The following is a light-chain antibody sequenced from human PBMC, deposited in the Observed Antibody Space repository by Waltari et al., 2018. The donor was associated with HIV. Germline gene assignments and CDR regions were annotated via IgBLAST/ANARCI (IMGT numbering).Light chain of an antibody. CDR3: ASWDSSLSVL. Sequence: QSVLPQPPSVSSAPGHEVTTSCSGSISNIGNNYVSWYQHLPGTAPKLLISVDDKRYPGIPDRISDSKSGTSATLAITGLQTGDEADYDCASWDSSLSVLFGGGTKLAVL. CDR1: ISNIGNNY. CDR2: VDD. J-gene: IGLJ2*01. V-gene: IGLV1-51*02.